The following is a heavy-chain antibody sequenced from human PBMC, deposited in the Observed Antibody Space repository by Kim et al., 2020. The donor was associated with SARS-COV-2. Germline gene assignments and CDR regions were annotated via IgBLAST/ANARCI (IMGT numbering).Heavy chain of an antibody. Sequence: DKAETVKRRITTSRDDSKDTLYLQTNSLKPEDTAVYYCTTMGDPSPLGNYWGQGTLVTVSS. J-gene: IGHJ4*02. V-gene: IGHV3-15*01. D-gene: IGHD3-16*01. CDR3: TTMGDPSPLGNY.